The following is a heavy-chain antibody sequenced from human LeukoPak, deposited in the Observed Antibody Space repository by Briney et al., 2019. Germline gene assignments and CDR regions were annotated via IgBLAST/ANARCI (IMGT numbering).Heavy chain of an antibody. J-gene: IGHJ5*02. CDR3: ARAHRYSSGWYFPHNWFDP. D-gene: IGHD6-19*01. CDR2: VNHSGST. CDR1: GGSFSDYF. Sequence: KPSETLSLTCAVYGGSFSDYFWTWIRQPPGMRLEWIGEVNHSGSTNYNPSLKSRVTISVDTSKNQFSLKLSSVTAADTAVYYCARAHRYSSGWYFPHNWFDPWGQGTLVTVSS. V-gene: IGHV4-34*01.